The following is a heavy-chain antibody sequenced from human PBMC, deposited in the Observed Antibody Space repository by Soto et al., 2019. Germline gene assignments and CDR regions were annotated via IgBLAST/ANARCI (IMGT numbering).Heavy chain of an antibody. CDR1: GGTFSSYT. J-gene: IGHJ4*02. CDR3: FPSPARVDY. V-gene: IGHV1-69*02. CDR2: IIPIPGIA. D-gene: IGHD3-3*01. Sequence: QVQLVQSGAEVKKPGSSVKVSCTASGGTFSSYTISWVRQAPGQGLEWMGSIIPIPGIANSAQKFQGRVTITAEKSTSAADMELSSLRSEDTAVYYFFPSPARVDYWGQGTLVTVSS.